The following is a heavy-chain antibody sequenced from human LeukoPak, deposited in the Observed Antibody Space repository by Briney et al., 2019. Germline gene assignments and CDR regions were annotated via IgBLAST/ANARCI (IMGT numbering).Heavy chain of an antibody. D-gene: IGHD3-3*01. J-gene: IGHJ4*02. CDR3: TTSRITIFGVVPSNGVGYFDY. Sequence: GGSLRLSCAASGFTFSNAWMSWVRQAPGKGLEWVGRIKSKTDGGTTDYAAPVKGRFTISRDDSKNTLYLQMNSLKTEDTAVYYCTTSRITIFGVVPSNGVGYFDYWGQGTLVTVSS. CDR2: IKSKTDGGTT. V-gene: IGHV3-15*01. CDR1: GFTFSNAW.